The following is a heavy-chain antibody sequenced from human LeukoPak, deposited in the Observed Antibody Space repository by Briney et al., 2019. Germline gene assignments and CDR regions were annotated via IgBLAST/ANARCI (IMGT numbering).Heavy chain of an antibody. V-gene: IGHV3-7*01. CDR1: GFTFSSYG. CDR2: IKQDGSEK. D-gene: IGHD3-22*01. Sequence: PGGSLRLSCAASGFTFSSYGMHWVRQAPGKGLEWVANIKQDGSEKYYVDSVKGRFTISRDNAKNSLYLQMNSLRAEDTAVYYCARALTTYYYDSSGYYFDYWGQGTLVTVSS. J-gene: IGHJ4*02. CDR3: ARALTTYYYDSSGYYFDY.